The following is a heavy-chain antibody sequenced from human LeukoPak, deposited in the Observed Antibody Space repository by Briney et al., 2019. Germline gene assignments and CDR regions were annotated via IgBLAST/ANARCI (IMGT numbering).Heavy chain of an antibody. CDR3: ARDAGAVSFDY. CDR2: IYSRGSP. CDR1: GGSISSASYY. V-gene: IGHV4-61*02. J-gene: IGHJ4*02. Sequence: SETLSLTCTVSGGSISSASYYWNWIRQPAGKGLEWIGRIYSRGSPNYNPSFKSRLTISVDTSKNQFSLKLSSVTAADTAVYYCARDAGAVSFDYWGQGTLVTVSS. D-gene: IGHD1-26*01.